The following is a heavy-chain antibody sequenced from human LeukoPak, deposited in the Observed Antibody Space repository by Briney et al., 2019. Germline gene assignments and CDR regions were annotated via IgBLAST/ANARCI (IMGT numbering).Heavy chain of an antibody. CDR2: ISSSSSYI. Sequence: GGSLRLSCAASGFTFSSYIMNWVRQAPGKGLEWVSSISSSSSYIYYADSVKGRFTISRDNAKNSLYLQMNSLRAEDTAVYYCARELDIVVVPAAIGNWFDPWGQGTLVTVSS. J-gene: IGHJ5*02. D-gene: IGHD2-2*03. V-gene: IGHV3-21*01. CDR1: GFTFSSYI. CDR3: ARELDIVVVPAAIGNWFDP.